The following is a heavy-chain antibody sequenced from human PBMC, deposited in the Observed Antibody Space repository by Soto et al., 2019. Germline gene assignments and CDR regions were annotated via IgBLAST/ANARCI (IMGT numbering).Heavy chain of an antibody. CDR1: GGSISSSSYY. V-gene: IGHV4-39*01. J-gene: IGHJ4*02. CDR2: IYYSGST. D-gene: IGHD4-17*01. CDR3: ARRMTTVTTLAFKGAPYFDY. Sequence: QLQLQESGPGLVKPSETLSLTCTVSGGSISSSSYYWGWIRQPPGKGLEWIGSIYYSGSTYYNPSLKSRVTISVDTSKNQFSLKLSSVTAADTAVYYCARRMTTVTTLAFKGAPYFDYWGQGTLVTVSS.